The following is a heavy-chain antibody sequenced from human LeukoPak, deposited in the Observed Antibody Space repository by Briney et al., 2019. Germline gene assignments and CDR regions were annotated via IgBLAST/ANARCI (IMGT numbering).Heavy chain of an antibody. V-gene: IGHV3-48*01. Sequence: GGSLRLSCVASGFTFSSYSMNWVRQAPGKGLEWVSYISSSSHTIYYADSVKGRFTVSRDNAKNSLYLQMNSLRAEDTAVYYCGRDLHSSSWYRDWFDPWGQGTLVTVSS. CDR1: GFTFSSYS. D-gene: IGHD6-13*01. CDR3: GRDLHSSSWYRDWFDP. CDR2: ISSSSHTI. J-gene: IGHJ5*02.